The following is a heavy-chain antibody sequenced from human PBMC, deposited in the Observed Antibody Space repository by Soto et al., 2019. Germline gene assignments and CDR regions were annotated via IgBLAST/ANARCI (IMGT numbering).Heavy chain of an antibody. CDR1: GFVSNDYD. V-gene: IGHV3-30*03. CDR3: SRGIKGGLDA. CDR2: VSYDGNKK. D-gene: IGHD2-21*01. Sequence: ESVGGVVQPGRSLRLSCATSGFVSNDYDIHWVRQAPGKGLAWLASVSYDGNKKYYAESVKGRFTISRDNSKNTLSLQLNSLGAEDTAVYYCSRGIKGGLDAWGPGTLVTVSS. J-gene: IGHJ5*02.